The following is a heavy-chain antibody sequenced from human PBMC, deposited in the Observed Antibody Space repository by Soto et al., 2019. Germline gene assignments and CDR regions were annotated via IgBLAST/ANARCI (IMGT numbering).Heavy chain of an antibody. CDR2: IVVGSGNT. Sequence: SVKVSCKASGFTFTSSAVQWVRQARGHRLEWIGWIVVGSGNTNYAQKFQERVTITRDMSTSTAYMELSSLRSEDTAVYYCAADGRGGGSQNYYYSGMDVWGQGATVTVSS. CDR3: AADGRGGGSQNYYYSGMDV. J-gene: IGHJ6*02. CDR1: GFTFTSSA. D-gene: IGHD1-26*01. V-gene: IGHV1-58*01.